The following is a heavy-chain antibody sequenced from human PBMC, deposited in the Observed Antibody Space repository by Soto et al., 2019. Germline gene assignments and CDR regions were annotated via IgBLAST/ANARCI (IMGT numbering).Heavy chain of an antibody. CDR3: ARGMTTVTTFDY. CDR2: IYHSGST. V-gene: IGHV4-30-2*01. D-gene: IGHD4-17*01. J-gene: IGHJ4*02. CDR1: GGSISSGGYS. Sequence: SETLSLTCAVSGGSISSGGYSWRWIRQPPGKGLESIGYIYHSGSTYYNPSLKSRVTISVDRSKNQFSLKLSSVTAADTAVYYCARGMTTVTTFDYWGQGNLVTVSS.